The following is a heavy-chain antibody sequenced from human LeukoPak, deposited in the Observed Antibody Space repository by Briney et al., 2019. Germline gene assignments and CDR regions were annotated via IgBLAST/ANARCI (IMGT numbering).Heavy chain of an antibody. Sequence: GGSLRLSCAASGFTFSSYWMHWVRQVPGKGLVWVSRINSDGSSTNYADSVKGRFTISRDNAKNTLYLQMNSLRADDTAVYYCVREDTTLVHCGMDVWGQGTTVTVSS. J-gene: IGHJ6*02. CDR2: INSDGSST. CDR3: VREDTTLVHCGMDV. V-gene: IGHV3-74*01. CDR1: GFTFSSYW. D-gene: IGHD5-18*01.